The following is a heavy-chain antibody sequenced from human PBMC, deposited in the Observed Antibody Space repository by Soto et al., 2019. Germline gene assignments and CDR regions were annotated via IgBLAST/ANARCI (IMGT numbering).Heavy chain of an antibody. Sequence: SETLSLTCTVSGGSISSSSYYWGWIRQPPGKGLEWIGSIYYSGSTYYNPSLKSRVTISVDTSKNQFSLKLSSVTAADTAVYYCATQQQLDYMDVWGKGTTVTVSS. CDR1: GGSISSSSYY. J-gene: IGHJ6*03. CDR2: IYYSGST. V-gene: IGHV4-39*01. CDR3: ATQQQLDYMDV. D-gene: IGHD6-13*01.